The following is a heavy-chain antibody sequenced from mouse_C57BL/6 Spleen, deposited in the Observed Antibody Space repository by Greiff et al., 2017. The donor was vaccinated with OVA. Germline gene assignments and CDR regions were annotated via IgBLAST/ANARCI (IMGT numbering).Heavy chain of an antibody. D-gene: IGHD1-1*01. CDR2: INPNNGGT. V-gene: IGHV1-26*01. CDR3: ARKGITTVVATPFDY. CDR1: GYTFTDYY. J-gene: IGHJ2*01. Sequence: EVQLQQSGPELVKPGASVKISCKASGYTFTDYYMNWVKQSHGKSLEWIGDINPNNGGTSYNQKFKGKATLTVDKSSSTAYMELRSLTSEDSAVYYCARKGITTVVATPFDYWGQGTTLTVSS.